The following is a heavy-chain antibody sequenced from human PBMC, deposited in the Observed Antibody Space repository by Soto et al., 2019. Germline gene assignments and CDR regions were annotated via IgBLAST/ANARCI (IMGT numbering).Heavy chain of an antibody. CDR2: ISSSGGST. Sequence: EVQLLESGGGVVQPGGSLRLACAASGFTFSTYGMSGVRQAPGKGLEWVSTISSSGGSTFYADSVKGRFTISRDNSKNTLNLQMSGLRAEDTAVYYGAKGVSWGFYDHWGQGNLVTVST. V-gene: IGHV3-23*01. D-gene: IGHD6-13*01. CDR3: AKGVSWGFYDH. CDR1: GFTFSTYG. J-gene: IGHJ4*02.